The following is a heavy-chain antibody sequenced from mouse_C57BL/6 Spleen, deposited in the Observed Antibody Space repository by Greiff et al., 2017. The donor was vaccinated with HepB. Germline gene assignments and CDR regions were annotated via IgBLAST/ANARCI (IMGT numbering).Heavy chain of an antibody. V-gene: IGHV5-17*01. Sequence: EVKVVESGGGLVKPGGSLKLSCAASGFTFSDYGMHWVRQAPEKGLEWVAYISSGSSTIYYADTVKGRFTISRDNAKNTLFLQMTSLRSEDTAMYYCARRHYYGSSYVGYAMDYWGKGTSVTVSS. CDR1: GFTFSDYG. CDR2: ISSGSSTI. J-gene: IGHJ4*01. CDR3: ARRHYYGSSYVGYAMDY. D-gene: IGHD1-1*01.